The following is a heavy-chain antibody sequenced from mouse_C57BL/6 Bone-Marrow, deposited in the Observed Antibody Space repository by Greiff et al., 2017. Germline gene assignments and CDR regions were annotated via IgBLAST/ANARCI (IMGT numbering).Heavy chain of an antibody. V-gene: IGHV1-64*01. Sequence: VQLQQSGAELVKPGASVKLSCKASGYTFTSYWMHWVKQRPGQGLEWIGMIHPNSGSTNYNEKFKSKATLTVDESSSTAYMQLSSLTSEDSAVYYCARESYYYVFAYWGQGTLVTVSA. CDR3: ARESYYYVFAY. CDR2: IHPNSGST. CDR1: GYTFTSYW. D-gene: IGHD1-1*01. J-gene: IGHJ3*01.